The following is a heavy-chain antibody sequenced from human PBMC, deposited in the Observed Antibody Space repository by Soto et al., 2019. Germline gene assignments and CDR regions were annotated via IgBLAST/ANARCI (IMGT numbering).Heavy chain of an antibody. Sequence: SETLSLTCTVSGGSISSGGYYWSWIRQHPGKGLEWIGYIYYSGSTYYNPSLKSRVTISVDTSKNQFSLKLSSVTAADTAVYYCARTTYYDFWSGYLGFDYWGQGTLVPVSS. CDR3: ARTTYYDFWSGYLGFDY. J-gene: IGHJ4*02. CDR2: IYYSGST. V-gene: IGHV4-31*03. CDR1: GGSISSGGYY. D-gene: IGHD3-3*01.